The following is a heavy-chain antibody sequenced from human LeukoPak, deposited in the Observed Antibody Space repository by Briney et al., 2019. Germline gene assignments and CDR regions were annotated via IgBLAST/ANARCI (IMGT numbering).Heavy chain of an antibody. CDR1: GFTFSSYS. Sequence: TGGSLRLSCAASGFTFSSYSMNWVRQAPGKGLEWVSSISSSSSYIYYADSVKGRFTISRDNAKNSLYLQMNSLRAEDTAVYYCARVGAGYSSGWPYYFDYWGQGTLVTVSS. D-gene: IGHD6-19*01. CDR2: ISSSSSYI. CDR3: ARVGAGYSSGWPYYFDY. J-gene: IGHJ4*02. V-gene: IGHV3-21*01.